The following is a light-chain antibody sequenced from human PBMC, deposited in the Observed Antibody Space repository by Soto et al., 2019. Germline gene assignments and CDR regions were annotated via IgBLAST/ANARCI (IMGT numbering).Light chain of an antibody. J-gene: IGKJ5*01. V-gene: IGKV3-15*01. CDR1: QSVTSN. CDR2: GAS. CDR3: QQYNNWPPIT. Sequence: DIVMTQSPATLSVSPGERATLSCRASQSVTSNLAWYQQKPGQAPRLLVYGASTRATGIPARFSGSGSGTEFTLTINSLQSEDFSVYYCQQYNNWPPITFGQGTRLEIK.